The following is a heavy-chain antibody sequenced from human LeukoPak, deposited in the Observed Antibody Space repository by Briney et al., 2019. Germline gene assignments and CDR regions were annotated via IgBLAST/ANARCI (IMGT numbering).Heavy chain of an antibody. J-gene: IGHJ4*02. D-gene: IGHD6-19*01. V-gene: IGHV1-69*13. Sequence: APVKVSCKASGGTFSSYAISWVRQAPGQGLEWMGGIIPIFGTASYAQKFQGRVTITADESTSTAYMELSSLRSEDTAVYYCARDLGAVAGTYFDYWGQGTLVTVSS. CDR2: IIPIFGTA. CDR3: ARDLGAVAGTYFDY. CDR1: GGTFSSYA.